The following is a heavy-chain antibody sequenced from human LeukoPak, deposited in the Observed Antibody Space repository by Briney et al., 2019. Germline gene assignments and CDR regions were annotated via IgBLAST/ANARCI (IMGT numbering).Heavy chain of an antibody. Sequence: GGSLRLSCSASGFTFSSYYMRWVRQAPGKGLEWVAKINLDGSERYYVDSVKGRFTISRDNAKNSLYLQMNSLRVEDTAVYYCARQGISTFDYWGQGTLVTVSS. CDR2: INLDGSER. CDR3: ARQGISTFDY. V-gene: IGHV3-7*03. D-gene: IGHD3-3*01. J-gene: IGHJ4*02. CDR1: GFTFSSYY.